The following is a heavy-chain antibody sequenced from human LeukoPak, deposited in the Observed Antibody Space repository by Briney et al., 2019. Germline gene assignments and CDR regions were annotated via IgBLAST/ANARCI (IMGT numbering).Heavy chain of an antibody. D-gene: IGHD5-12*01. CDR1: GLTFSTYV. J-gene: IGHJ4*02. CDR2: ISGSGDNT. CDR3: AKGSGYDTDFDY. Sequence: GGSLRLSCAASGLTFSTYVMSWVRQAPGKGLEWVSGISGSGDNTYYADSVKGRFTISRDNSKNTLYLQMNSLRAEYTAVYYCAKGSGYDTDFDYWGQGTLVSVSS. V-gene: IGHV3-23*01.